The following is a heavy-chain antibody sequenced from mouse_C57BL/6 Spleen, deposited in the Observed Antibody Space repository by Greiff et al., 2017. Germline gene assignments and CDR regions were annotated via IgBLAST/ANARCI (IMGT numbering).Heavy chain of an antibody. CDR3: ARHAYSNYVGWFAY. Sequence: EVKLVESGGGLVQPGGSLKLSCAASGFTFSDYGMAWVRQAPRKGPEWVAFISNLAYSIYYADTVTGRFTISRENAKNTLYLEMSSLRSEDTAMYYCARHAYSNYVGWFAYWGQGTLVTVSA. CDR2: ISNLAYSI. CDR1: GFTFSDYG. J-gene: IGHJ3*01. V-gene: IGHV5-15*01. D-gene: IGHD2-5*01.